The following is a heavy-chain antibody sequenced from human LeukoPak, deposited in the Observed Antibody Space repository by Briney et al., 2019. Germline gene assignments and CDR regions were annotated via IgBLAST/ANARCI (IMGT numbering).Heavy chain of an antibody. V-gene: IGHV1-2*02. CDR2: INPNSGGT. CDR3: ARQKGVVVTAGFSTTPHDY. D-gene: IGHD2-21*02. CDR1: GYTFTGYY. Sequence: ASVKVSCKASGYTFTGYYMHWVRQAPGQGLEWMGWINPNSGGTNYAQKFQGRVTMTRDTSISTAYMELSRLRSDDTAGYYCARQKGVVVTAGFSTTPHDYWGQGTLVTVSS. J-gene: IGHJ4*02.